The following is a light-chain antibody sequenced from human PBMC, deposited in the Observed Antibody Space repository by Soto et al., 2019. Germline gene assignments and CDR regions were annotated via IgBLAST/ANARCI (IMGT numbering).Light chain of an antibody. CDR1: QNIGSW. V-gene: IGKV1-5*01. CDR2: DAS. J-gene: IGKJ1*01. CDR3: KQYHSYWT. Sequence: EIQMTQSPSTLSASVGDRVTITCRASQNIGSWLAWFQQKPGKAPKLLIYDASSLESGVQQRFSGSGSGTEFTLTIRSLQTDDFSTYYCKQYHSYWTCGQGTKVDIK.